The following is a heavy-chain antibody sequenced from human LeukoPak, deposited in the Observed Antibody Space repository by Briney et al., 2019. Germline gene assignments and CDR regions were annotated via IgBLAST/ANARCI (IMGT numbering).Heavy chain of an antibody. CDR1: GGSISSYY. CDR3: ARESFQRVYGMDV. Sequence: SETLSLTCTVSGGSISSYYWSWIRQPPGKGLEWIGYIYYSGSTNYNPSLKSRVTISVDTSKNQFSLKLSSVTAADTAVYYCARESFQRVYGMDVWGQGTTVTVSS. V-gene: IGHV4-59*01. J-gene: IGHJ6*02. CDR2: IYYSGST.